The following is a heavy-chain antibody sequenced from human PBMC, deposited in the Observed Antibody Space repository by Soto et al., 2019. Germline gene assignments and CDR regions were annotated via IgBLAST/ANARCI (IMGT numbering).Heavy chain of an antibody. CDR2: IYNSGST. CDR1: GGSVSSGSYY. D-gene: IGHD2-2*01. Sequence: PSETLSLTXTVSGGSVSSGSYYWSWIRQPPEKGLEWIGYIYNSGSTSYNPSLKSRATISVDMSKNQFSLKLSSVTAADTAVYYCARCGRVPSAPVNYWGQGTPVTVSS. J-gene: IGHJ4*02. CDR3: ARCGRVPSAPVNY. V-gene: IGHV4-61*01.